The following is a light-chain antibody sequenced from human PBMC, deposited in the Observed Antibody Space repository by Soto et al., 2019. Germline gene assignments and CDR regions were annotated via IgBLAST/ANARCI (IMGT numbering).Light chain of an antibody. Sequence: EIVMMQTPATLSVSPGERATLSCRASQSVSSNLAWYQQKTGQAPRLLIYGASTRATGIQARFSGSASGTEFTLTISSLQSEDFAVYYCQQYNNWPPITFGQGTRLEIK. CDR2: GAS. V-gene: IGKV3-15*01. CDR3: QQYNNWPPIT. J-gene: IGKJ5*01. CDR1: QSVSSN.